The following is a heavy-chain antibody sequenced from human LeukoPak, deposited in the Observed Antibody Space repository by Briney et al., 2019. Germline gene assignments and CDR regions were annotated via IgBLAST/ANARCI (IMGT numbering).Heavy chain of an antibody. Sequence: PGGSLRLSCVVSGFTFSDYYMSWIRQAPGKGLEWVSYISSSGTTIYYADSVKGRSTISRDNAKNSLYLQMNSLTAEDTAVYYCARAGGWAGPFNYWGQGTLVTVSS. V-gene: IGHV3-11*01. D-gene: IGHD3/OR15-3a*01. CDR3: ARAGGWAGPFNY. CDR2: ISSSGTTI. J-gene: IGHJ4*02. CDR1: GFTFSDYY.